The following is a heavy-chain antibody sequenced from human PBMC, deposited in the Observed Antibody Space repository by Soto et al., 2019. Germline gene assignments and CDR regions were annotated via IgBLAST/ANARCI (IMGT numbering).Heavy chain of an antibody. V-gene: IGHV3-30-3*01. CDR2: ISYDGSNK. CDR1: GFTFSSYA. D-gene: IGHD3-10*01. Sequence: GGSLRLSCAASGFTFSSYAMHWVRQAPGKGLEWVAVISYDGSNKYYADSVKGRFTVSKEMSKNTAFLQMNALRHEDTAVYFCARDSGWPILNFDNWGQGTPVTVSS. J-gene: IGHJ4*02. CDR3: ARDSGWPILNFDN.